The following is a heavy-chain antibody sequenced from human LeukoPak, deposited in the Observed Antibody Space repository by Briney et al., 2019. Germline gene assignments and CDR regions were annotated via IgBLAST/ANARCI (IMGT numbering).Heavy chain of an antibody. CDR1: GGTFSSYA. CDR2: IIPIFGTA. V-gene: IGHV1-69*13. Sequence: SVKDSCKASGGTFSSYAISWVRQAPGQGLEWMGGIIPIFGTANYAQKFQGRVTITADESTSTAYMELSSLRSEDTAVYYCARGGGYGSGSSLDFDYWGQGTLVTVSS. J-gene: IGHJ4*02. D-gene: IGHD3-10*01. CDR3: ARGGGYGSGSSLDFDY.